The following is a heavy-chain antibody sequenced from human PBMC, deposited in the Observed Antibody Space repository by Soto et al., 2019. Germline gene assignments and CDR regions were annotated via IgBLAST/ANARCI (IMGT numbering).Heavy chain of an antibody. CDR1: GGTFSSYT. Sequence: QVQLVQSGAEVKKPGSSVKVSCKASGGTFSSYTISWVRQAPGQGLEWMGRIIPILGIANYAQKFQGRVTITADKSTSAAYMELSSLSSEDTAVYYCAREDDILTGYYPDGGGMDVWGQGTTVTVSS. CDR2: IIPILGIA. V-gene: IGHV1-69*08. CDR3: AREDDILTGYYPDGGGMDV. D-gene: IGHD3-9*01. J-gene: IGHJ6*02.